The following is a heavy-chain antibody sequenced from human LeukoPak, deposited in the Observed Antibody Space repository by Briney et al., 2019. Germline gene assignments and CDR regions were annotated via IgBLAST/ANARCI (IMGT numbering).Heavy chain of an antibody. J-gene: IGHJ3*02. CDR2: IIPIFGTA. D-gene: IGHD1-26*01. Sequence: ASVKVSCKASGGTFSSYAISWVRQAPGQGLEWMGGIIPIFGTANYAQKFQGRVTITADESTSTAYMELSSLRSEDTAVYYCLVGATDAFDIWGQGTMVTVSS. CDR1: GGTFSSYA. CDR3: LVGATDAFDI. V-gene: IGHV1-69*13.